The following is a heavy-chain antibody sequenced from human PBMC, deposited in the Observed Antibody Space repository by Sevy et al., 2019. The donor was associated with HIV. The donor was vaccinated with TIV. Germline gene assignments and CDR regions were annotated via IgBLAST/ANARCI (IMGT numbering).Heavy chain of an antibody. CDR1: GGCMRTFY. CDR2: IYYSGST. D-gene: IGHD6-13*01. Sequence: SETLSLTCTVSGGCMRTFYWSWIRQPPGKGLEWIGYIYYSGSTNYNPALKSRVTISVDTSKNQFSLKLSSVTAADTAVYYCARVPRTRSIAAAALYYFDYWGQGTLVTVSS. CDR3: ARVPRTRSIAAAALYYFDY. V-gene: IGHV4-59*01. J-gene: IGHJ4*02.